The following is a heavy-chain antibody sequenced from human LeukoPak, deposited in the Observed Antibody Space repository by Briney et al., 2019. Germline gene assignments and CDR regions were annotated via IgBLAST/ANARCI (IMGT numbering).Heavy chain of an antibody. V-gene: IGHV4-31*03. J-gene: IGHJ4*02. CDR2: ICYSGST. CDR3: VGFGEWDYFDY. D-gene: IGHD3-10*01. CDR1: GGSISSGGYY. Sequence: SETLSLTCTVSGGSISSGGYYWSWIRQHPGKGLEWIGYICYSGSTYYNPSLKSRVTISVDTSKNQFSLKLSSVTAADTAVYYCVGFGEWDYFDYWGQGTLVTVSS.